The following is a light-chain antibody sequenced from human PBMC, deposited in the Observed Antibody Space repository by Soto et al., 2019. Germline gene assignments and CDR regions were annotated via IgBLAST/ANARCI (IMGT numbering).Light chain of an antibody. CDR2: DVS. CDR3: QLYGDSPT. V-gene: IGKV3-20*01. Sequence: IVLTQSPGTLSLSPGERATLSCRASQSVTSKYLAWFQQKPGQAPRLLLYDVSTSATGFPDRFSGSGSGTDFTLNISRLEPEDFAVYYCQLYGDSPTFGGGTKVEIK. CDR1: QSVTSKY. J-gene: IGKJ4*01.